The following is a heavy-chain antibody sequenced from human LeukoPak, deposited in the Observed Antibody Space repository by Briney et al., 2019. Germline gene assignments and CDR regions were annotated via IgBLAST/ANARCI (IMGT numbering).Heavy chain of an antibody. J-gene: IGHJ4*02. Sequence: GGSLRLSCAASGFTFSSYSMNWVRQSPGKGREWVSSISSSSSYIYYADSVKGRFTISRDNAKNSLYLQMNSLRAEDTAVYYCARAPRGTVTHDYWGQGTLVTVSS. V-gene: IGHV3-21*01. CDR1: GFTFSSYS. CDR3: ARAPRGTVTHDY. CDR2: ISSSSSYI. D-gene: IGHD4-17*01.